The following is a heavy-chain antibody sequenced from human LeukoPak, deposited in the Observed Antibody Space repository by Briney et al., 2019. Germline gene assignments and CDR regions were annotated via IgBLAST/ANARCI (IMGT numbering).Heavy chain of an antibody. D-gene: IGHD2-21*01. V-gene: IGHV1-69*05. CDR2: SIPIFGTA. CDR1: GGTFSSYA. CDR3: ASSRTNYCGADCPYDAFDI. Sequence: SVKVSCKASGGTFSSYAISWVRQAPGQGLEWMGRSIPIFGTANYAQKFQGRVTITTDESTSTAYMELSSLRSEDTAVYYCASSRTNYCGADCPYDAFDIWGQGTMVTVSS. J-gene: IGHJ3*02.